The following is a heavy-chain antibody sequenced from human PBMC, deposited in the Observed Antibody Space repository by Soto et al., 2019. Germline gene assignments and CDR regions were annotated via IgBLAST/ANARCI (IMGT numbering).Heavy chain of an antibody. CDR2: IIPIFGTA. CDR3: ARARVGASLGGGRYAGMDV. V-gene: IGHV1-69*01. J-gene: IGHJ6*02. Sequence: QVQLVQSGAEVKKPGSSVKVSCKASGGTFSSYAISWVRQAPGQGLEWMGGIIPIFGTANYAQKFQGRVTITADESTSTAYMELSSLRSEDTAVYYCARARVGASLGGGRYAGMDVWGQGTTVTVSS. D-gene: IGHD1-26*01. CDR1: GGTFSSYA.